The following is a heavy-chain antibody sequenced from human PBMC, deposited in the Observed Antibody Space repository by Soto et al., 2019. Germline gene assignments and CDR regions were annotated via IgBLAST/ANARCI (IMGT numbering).Heavy chain of an antibody. CDR2: IYYSGST. D-gene: IGHD6-13*01. CDR1: GGSISSGDYY. V-gene: IGHV4-30-4*01. Sequence: SETLSLTCTVSGGSISSGDYYWSWIRQPPGKGLEWIGYIYYSGSTYYNPSLKSRVTISVDTSKNQFSLKLSSVTAADTAVYYCASGSSSWDEYYFDYWGQGTLVTVSS. CDR3: ASGSSSWDEYYFDY. J-gene: IGHJ4*02.